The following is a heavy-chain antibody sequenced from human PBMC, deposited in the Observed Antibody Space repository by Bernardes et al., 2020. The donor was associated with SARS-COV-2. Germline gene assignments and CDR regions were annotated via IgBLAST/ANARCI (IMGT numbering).Heavy chain of an antibody. D-gene: IGHD3-10*01. CDR3: ARFSSWVGEPN. CDR1: GGSISSGRYY. J-gene: IGHJ1*01. V-gene: IGHV4-61*02. Sequence: SETLSLTCTVSGGSISSGRYYWSWIRQPAGKGLEWIGRIFISGSTNYNPSLKSRVTISVDTSKNQFSLKLTSVTAADTAVYYCARFSSWVGEPNWGQGTLVTVSS. CDR2: IFISGST.